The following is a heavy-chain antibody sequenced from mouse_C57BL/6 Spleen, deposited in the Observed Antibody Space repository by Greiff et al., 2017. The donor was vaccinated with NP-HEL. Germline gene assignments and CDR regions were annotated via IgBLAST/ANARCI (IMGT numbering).Heavy chain of an antibody. CDR3: ASYSNSFAY. D-gene: IGHD2-5*01. CDR2: ISSGGSYT. Sequence: DVKLVESGGDLVKPGGSLKLSCAASGFTFSSYGMSWVRQTPDKRLEWVATISSGGSYTYYPDSVKGRFTISRDNAKNTLYLQMSSLKSEDTAMYYCASYSNSFAYWGQGTLVTVSA. CDR1: GFTFSSYG. J-gene: IGHJ3*01. V-gene: IGHV5-6*02.